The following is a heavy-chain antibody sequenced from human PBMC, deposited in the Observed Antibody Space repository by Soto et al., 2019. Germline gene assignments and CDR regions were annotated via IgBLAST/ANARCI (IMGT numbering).Heavy chain of an antibody. D-gene: IGHD1-26*01. Sequence: GVPLRLSCAASGFPFSHAWMSWVRQAPGKGLEWIGRIKTKTDGGTTDYAAPVKGRFTISRDDSKNMLYLQMNSLKTEATAVYYYTTATNLRAGAPNSYCFYDIEIWDPGTTLTTSS. CDR2: IKTKTDGGTT. CDR3: TTATNLRAGAPNSYCFYDIEI. J-gene: IGHJ6*02. V-gene: IGHV3-15*01. CDR1: GFPFSHAW.